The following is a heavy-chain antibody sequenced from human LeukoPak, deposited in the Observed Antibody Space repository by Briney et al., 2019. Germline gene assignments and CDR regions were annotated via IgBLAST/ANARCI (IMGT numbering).Heavy chain of an antibody. D-gene: IGHD6-19*01. CDR1: GGSISSGGYY. CDR3: AREVAVAGTQWFDP. Sequence: PSETLSLTCTVSGGSISSGGYYWSWIRQPPGKGLEWIGYIYHSGSTYYNPSLKSRVTISVDRSKNQFSLKLSSVTAADTAVYYCAREVAVAGTQWFDPWGQGTLVTVSS. V-gene: IGHV4-30-2*01. J-gene: IGHJ5*02. CDR2: IYHSGST.